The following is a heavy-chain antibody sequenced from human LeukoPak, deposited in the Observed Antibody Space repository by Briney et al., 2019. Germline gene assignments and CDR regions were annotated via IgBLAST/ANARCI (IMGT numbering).Heavy chain of an antibody. D-gene: IGHD2-2*01. V-gene: IGHV4-34*01. CDR2: INHSGST. CDR1: GGSFRGHY. CDR3: ASTERCSTTCPLDY. Sequence: TSETLSLTCAVYGGSFRGHYWSWIRQPPGKGLEWIGEINHSGSTNYNPSLKSRVTISLDTSMKKFSLKLNSVTAADTAVYYCASTERCSTTCPLDYWGQGTLVTVSS. J-gene: IGHJ4*02.